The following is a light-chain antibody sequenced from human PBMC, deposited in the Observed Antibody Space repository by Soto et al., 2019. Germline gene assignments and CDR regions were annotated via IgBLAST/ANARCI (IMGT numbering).Light chain of an antibody. CDR3: QQSFSTPRT. Sequence: DIQMTQSPSPLSASVGDRVTITCRASQTISTYLNWYQQKPGKTPKLLIYGASSLQSGVPSMFSGSGSGTDFTLTISSLQPEDFGTDYGQQSFSTPRTFGQGTEVDIK. CDR1: QTISTY. J-gene: IGKJ1*01. CDR2: GAS. V-gene: IGKV1-39*01.